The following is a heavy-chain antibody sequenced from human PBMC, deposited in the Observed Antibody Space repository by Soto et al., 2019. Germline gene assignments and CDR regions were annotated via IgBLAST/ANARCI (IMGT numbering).Heavy chain of an antibody. CDR3: ATEKCGAGRVGVYT. J-gene: IGHJ5*02. CDR2: IVPTLRLS. V-gene: IGHV1-69*08. CDR1: GGTSTIYT. Sequence: QVQLVQSGAEVKKPGSSLKVSCETSGGTSTIYTITWVRQAPGQGLQWMGRIVPTLRLSNYAQEFQGRLTVTADTSTSTAHMELSSLTSEDTAVYYCATEKCGAGRVGVYTWGQATLVTVSS. D-gene: IGHD2-8*01.